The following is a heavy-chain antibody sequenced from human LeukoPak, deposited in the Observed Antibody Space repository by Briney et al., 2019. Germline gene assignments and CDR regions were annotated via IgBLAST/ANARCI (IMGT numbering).Heavy chain of an antibody. J-gene: IGHJ4*02. CDR3: ARDRLTSGSYFFDY. V-gene: IGHV3-48*01. CDR2: ISGRSSTI. Sequence: GSLRLSCAASAFTFSDYSMNWVRQAPGKGLEWISYISGRSSTIYYADSVRGRFTISRDNAKNSMYLQMNSLRAEDTAVYYCARDRLTSGSYFFDYWGQGTLVTVSS. D-gene: IGHD1-26*01. CDR1: AFTFSDYS.